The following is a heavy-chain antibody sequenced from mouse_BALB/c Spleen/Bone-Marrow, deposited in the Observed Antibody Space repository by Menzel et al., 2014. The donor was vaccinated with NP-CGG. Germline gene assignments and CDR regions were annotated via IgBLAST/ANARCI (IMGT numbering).Heavy chain of an antibody. D-gene: IGHD4-1*01. J-gene: IGHJ3*01. CDR1: GYAFTNYL. CDR2: INPGSGGT. Sequence: QVQLQQSGAELVRPGTSVKVSCKASGYAFTNYLIEWIKQRPGQGLEWIGVINPGSGGTNYNEEFKGKATLTADKSSSTAYMQLSSLTSDDSAVYFCARNANWLFTYWGQGTLVTVSA. V-gene: IGHV1-54*01. CDR3: ARNANWLFTY.